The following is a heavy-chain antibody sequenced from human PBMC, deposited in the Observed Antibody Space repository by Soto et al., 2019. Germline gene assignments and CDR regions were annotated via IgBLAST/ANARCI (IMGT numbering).Heavy chain of an antibody. CDR3: AAPGGKELLWFGELPGEVE. Sequence: GGSLRLSCAASGFTFSSYAMSWVRQAPGKGLEWVSAISGSGGSTYYADSVKGRFTISRDNSKNTLYLQMNSLRAEDTAVYYCAAPGGKELLWFGELPGEVEWGQGTLDTVSS. D-gene: IGHD3-10*01. V-gene: IGHV3-23*01. CDR1: GFTFSSYA. CDR2: ISGSGGST. J-gene: IGHJ4*02.